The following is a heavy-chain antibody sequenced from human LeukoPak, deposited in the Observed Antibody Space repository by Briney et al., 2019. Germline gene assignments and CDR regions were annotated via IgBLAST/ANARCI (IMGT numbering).Heavy chain of an antibody. J-gene: IGHJ6*03. V-gene: IGHV4-39*07. Sequence: PSETLSLTCTVSGGSISSSSYYWGWIRQPPGKGLEWIGSIYYSGSTYYNPSLKSRVTMSVDTSENQFSLKLSSVTAADTAVYYCARRVRGYSSGATGSYYYYYMDVWGKGTTVTVSS. CDR3: ARRVRGYSSGATGSYYYYYMDV. CDR1: GGSISSSSYY. D-gene: IGHD6-19*01. CDR2: IYYSGST.